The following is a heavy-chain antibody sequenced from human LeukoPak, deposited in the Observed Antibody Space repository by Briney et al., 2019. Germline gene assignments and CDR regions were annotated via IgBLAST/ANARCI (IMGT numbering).Heavy chain of an antibody. Sequence: PSQTLSLTCTVSGGSISSGGYYWSWIRQHPGKSLEWIGYIYYSGSTYYNPSLKSRVTISVDTSKNQFSLKLSSVTAADTAVYYCAREQWLAHFDYWGQGTLVTVSS. D-gene: IGHD6-19*01. J-gene: IGHJ4*02. CDR2: IYYSGST. V-gene: IGHV4-31*03. CDR1: GGSISSGGYY. CDR3: AREQWLAHFDY.